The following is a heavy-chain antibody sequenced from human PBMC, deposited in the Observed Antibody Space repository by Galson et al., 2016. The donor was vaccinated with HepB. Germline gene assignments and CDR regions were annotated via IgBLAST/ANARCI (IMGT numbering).Heavy chain of an antibody. V-gene: IGHV3-74*01. CDR2: IRGDGRHT. D-gene: IGHD5-18*01. CDR1: GFTFSRHW. CDR3: ARDNDGYSFEF. J-gene: IGHJ4*02. Sequence: SLRLSCAASGFTFSRHWMHWARQAPGKGPVWVSRIRGDGRHTVYADSVQGRFSISRDNAKNTLYLQMNSLRAEDTAVYYCARDNDGYSFEFWGQGTLVTVSS.